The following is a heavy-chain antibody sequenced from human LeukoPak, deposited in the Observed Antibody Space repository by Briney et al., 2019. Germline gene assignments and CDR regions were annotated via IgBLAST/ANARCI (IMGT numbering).Heavy chain of an antibody. CDR3: ARGATAKLYDY. CDR2: IYYSGST. D-gene: IGHD5-12*01. CDR1: GGSISSYY. J-gene: IGHJ4*02. Sequence: PSETLSLTCTVSGGSISSYYWGWIRQPPGKGLEWIGSIYYSGSTYYNPSLKSRVTISVDTSKNQFSLKLSSVTAADTAVYYCARGATAKLYDYWGQGTLVTVSS. V-gene: IGHV4-39*07.